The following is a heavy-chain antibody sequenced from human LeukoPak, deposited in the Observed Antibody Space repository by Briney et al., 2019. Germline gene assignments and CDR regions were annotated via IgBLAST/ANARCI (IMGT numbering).Heavy chain of an antibody. V-gene: IGHV4-59*01. CDR3: ARPSFGAWDL. Sequence: KPSETLSLTCTVSGGSISSYYWSWVRQPTGKGLDLIGYIYYSGSTHYNPSLNSRVTISVDTSKHQFSLKLSSVTAADTAVYYCARPSFGAWDLWGQGTLVTVSS. J-gene: IGHJ4*02. CDR2: IYYSGST. D-gene: IGHD1-26*01. CDR1: GGSISSYY.